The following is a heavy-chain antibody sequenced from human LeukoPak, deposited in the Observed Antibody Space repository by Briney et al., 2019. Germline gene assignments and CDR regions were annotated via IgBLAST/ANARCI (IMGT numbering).Heavy chain of an antibody. J-gene: IGHJ3*02. CDR1: GYTFTSYG. CDR2: ISAYNGNT. D-gene: IGHD5-18*01. Sequence: ASVKVSCKASGYTFTSYGISWVRQAPGQGLEWMGWISAYNGNTNYAQKLQGRVTMTTDTSTSTAYMELRSLRSDDTAVYYCARGGGGYSYGTFDACDIWGQGTMVTVSS. V-gene: IGHV1-18*01. CDR3: ARGGGGYSYGTFDACDI.